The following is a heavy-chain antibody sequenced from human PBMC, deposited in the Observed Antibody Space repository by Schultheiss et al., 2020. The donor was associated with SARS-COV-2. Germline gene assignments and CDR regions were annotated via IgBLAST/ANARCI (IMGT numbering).Heavy chain of an antibody. J-gene: IGHJ6*02. Sequence: GESLKISCAASGFTFSDYYMSWIRQAPGKGLEWVAVISYDGSNKYYADSVKGRFTISRDNSKNTLYLQMNSLRAEDTAVYYCAKRDLVWFRELRGTGYGMDVWGQGTTVTVSS. D-gene: IGHD3-10*01. CDR3: AKRDLVWFRELRGTGYGMDV. CDR1: GFTFSDYY. V-gene: IGHV3-30*18. CDR2: ISYDGSNK.